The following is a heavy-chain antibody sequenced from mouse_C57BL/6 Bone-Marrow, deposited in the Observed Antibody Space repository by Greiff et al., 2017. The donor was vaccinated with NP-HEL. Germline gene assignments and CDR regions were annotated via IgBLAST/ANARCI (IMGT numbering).Heavy chain of an antibody. CDR3: AREGYSNYGASCFAY. CDR2: IYPRDGST. J-gene: IGHJ3*01. D-gene: IGHD2-5*01. Sequence: QVQLQQSDAELVKPGASVKISCKVSGYTFTDHTIHWMKQRPEQGLEWIGYIYPRDGSTKYNEKFKGKATLTADKSSSTAYMQLNSLTSEDSAVYFCAREGYSNYGASCFAYWGQGTLVTVSA. V-gene: IGHV1-78*01. CDR1: GYTFTDHT.